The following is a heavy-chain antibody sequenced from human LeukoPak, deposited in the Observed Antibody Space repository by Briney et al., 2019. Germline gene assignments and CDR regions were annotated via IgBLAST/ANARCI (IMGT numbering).Heavy chain of an antibody. J-gene: IGHJ5*02. V-gene: IGHV4-59*01. CDR3: ARVGGSGTRGWFDP. CDR1: DGSISSYY. D-gene: IGHD3-10*01. CDR2: MYYSGST. Sequence: SETLSLTCTVSDGSISSYYWSWIPQPPGEGLEWIAYMYYSGSTNYNPSLKSRVTMSVDTSKSQFSLKLSSVSAADTAFYYCARVGGSGTRGWFDPWGQGTLVTVSS.